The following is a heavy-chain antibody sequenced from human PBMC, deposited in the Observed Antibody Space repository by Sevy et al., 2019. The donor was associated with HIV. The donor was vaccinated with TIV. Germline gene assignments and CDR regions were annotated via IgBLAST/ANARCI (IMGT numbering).Heavy chain of an antibody. CDR3: NRITLQGEDAFDL. CDR1: GFIFSSYE. D-gene: IGHD3-10*01. CDR2: IGSSGSKV. J-gene: IGHJ3*01. V-gene: IGHV3-48*03. Sequence: GGSLRLSCAASGFIFSSYEMSWVRQAPGKGLEWISYIGSSGSKVYHADSVKGRFTISRDNAQNSLYLQMNSLRVEDTAVYYCNRITLQGEDAFDLWGQGTMVTVSS.